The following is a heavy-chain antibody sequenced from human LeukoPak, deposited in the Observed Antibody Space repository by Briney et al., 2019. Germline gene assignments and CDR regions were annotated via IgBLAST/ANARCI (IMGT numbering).Heavy chain of an antibody. CDR2: INPNGGGT. J-gene: IGHJ6*03. D-gene: IGHD6-13*01. CDR3: ARDTSSSWSYYYYYYMDV. Sequence: ASVKVSCKASGYTFTGYYMHWVRQAPGQGLEWMGRINPNGGGTNYAQKFQGRVTMTRDTSISTAYMELSRLRSDDTAVYYCARDTSSSWSYYYYYYMDVWGKGTTVTVSS. V-gene: IGHV1-2*06. CDR1: GYTFTGYY.